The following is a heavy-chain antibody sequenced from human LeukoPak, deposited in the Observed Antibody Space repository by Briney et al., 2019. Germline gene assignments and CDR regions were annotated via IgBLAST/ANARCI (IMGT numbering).Heavy chain of an antibody. J-gene: IGHJ3*02. CDR2: INPNSGGT. V-gene: IGHV1-2*02. CDR1: GYTFTGYY. D-gene: IGHD6-13*01. CDR3: ASIAAAGEAFDI. Sequence: ASVKVSCKASGYTFTGYYMHLVRQAPPPGLEWMGWINPNSGGTNYAQKFQGRVTMTRDTSISTAYMELSRLRSDDTAVYYCASIAAAGEAFDIWGQGTMVTVSS.